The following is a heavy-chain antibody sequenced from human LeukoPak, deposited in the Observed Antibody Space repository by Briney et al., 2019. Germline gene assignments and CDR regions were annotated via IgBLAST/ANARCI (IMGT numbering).Heavy chain of an antibody. V-gene: IGHV1-69*13. J-gene: IGHJ4*02. D-gene: IGHD6-13*01. Sequence: SVKVSFKASGGTFSSYAISWVRQAPGQGLEWMGGIIPIFGTANYAQKFQGRVTITADESTSTAYMELSSLSSKDTAVYYCAREKIAAAGVSDYWGQGTLVTVSS. CDR2: IIPIFGTA. CDR3: AREKIAAAGVSDY. CDR1: GGTFSSYA.